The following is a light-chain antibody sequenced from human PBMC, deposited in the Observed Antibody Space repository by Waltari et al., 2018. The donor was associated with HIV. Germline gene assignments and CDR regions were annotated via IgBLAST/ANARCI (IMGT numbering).Light chain of an antibody. V-gene: IGKV4-1*01. CDR3: QQYYTNPRT. CDR1: QSLLFSSTKKNY. CDR2: WAS. J-gene: IGKJ2*01. Sequence: DIVMNQSPESLTVALGERATIHCNSSQSLLFSSTKKNYLAWYQQRPGQSPKLLISWASARESGVPDRFRGTASGTSFTLTIDNLRADDGATYYCQQYYTNPRTFGQGTKLQIK.